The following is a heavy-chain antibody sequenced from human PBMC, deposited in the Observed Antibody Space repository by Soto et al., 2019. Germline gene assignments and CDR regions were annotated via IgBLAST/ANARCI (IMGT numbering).Heavy chain of an antibody. CDR1: GYTFTTYF. CDR2: INPTGGDT. V-gene: IGHV1-46*01. D-gene: IGHD2-2*01. CDR3: ARGSYASNVFIMDV. J-gene: IGHJ6*02. Sequence: SVKVSCKAFGYTFTTYFIHWVRQAPGQGFEWLGRINPTGGDTVYAQKFQGRVSVTRDTSTSTVNIELGSLTSKDTAVYYCARGSYASNVFIMDVWGQGTAVTVSS.